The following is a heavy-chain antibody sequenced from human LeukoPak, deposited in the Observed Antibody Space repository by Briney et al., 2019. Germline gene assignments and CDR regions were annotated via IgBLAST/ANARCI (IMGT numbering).Heavy chain of an antibody. J-gene: IGHJ4*02. D-gene: IGHD3-16*01. CDR1: GFTFSGSA. V-gene: IGHV3-73*01. Sequence: GGSLRLSCAASGFTFSGSAIHWVRQASGKGLEWVGRIRSKANNYATSYGASVKGRFTISRDDSKNTAYLQMNSLKTEDTAVYYCTGHQGGSPGDHWGQGTLVTVSS. CDR3: TGHQGGSPGDH. CDR2: IRSKANNYAT.